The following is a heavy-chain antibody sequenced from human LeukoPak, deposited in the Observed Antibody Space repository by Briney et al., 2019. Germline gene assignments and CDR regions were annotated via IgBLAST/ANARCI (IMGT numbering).Heavy chain of an antibody. Sequence: GGSLRLSCAASGLTFSSYAMSWVRQAPGKGLGWVSDISGSGGSTYYADSVKGRFTISRDNSKNTLYLQMNSLRAEDTAVYYCAKDLRYYSSGYYPFDYWGQGTLVTVSS. CDR3: AKDLRYYSSGYYPFDY. CDR2: ISGSGGST. D-gene: IGHD3-22*01. V-gene: IGHV3-23*01. J-gene: IGHJ4*02. CDR1: GLTFSSYA.